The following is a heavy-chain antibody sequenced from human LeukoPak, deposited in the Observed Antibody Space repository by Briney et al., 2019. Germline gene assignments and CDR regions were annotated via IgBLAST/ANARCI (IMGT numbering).Heavy chain of an antibody. CDR3: ARLRMYNWIDL. Sequence: SETLSLTCTVSGGSISSSTYYWGWIRQPPGKGLEWIGSISYTGSTYYNPSLKSRVAISVDTSKNQFALKLSSVTAADTAVYYYARLRMYNWIDLWGQGAPVTVSS. J-gene: IGHJ5*02. CDR2: ISYTGST. D-gene: IGHD4-17*01. V-gene: IGHV4-39*01. CDR1: GGSISSSTYY.